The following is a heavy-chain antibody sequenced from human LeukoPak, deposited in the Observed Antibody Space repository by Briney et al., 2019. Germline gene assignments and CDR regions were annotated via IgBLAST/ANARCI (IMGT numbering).Heavy chain of an antibody. V-gene: IGHV4-34*01. Sequence: SETLSLTCAVYGGSFSGYYWSWIRQPPGKGLEWIGEINHSGSTNYNPSLKSRVTIPVDASKNLFALKLSSVTAADTAVYYCARDRYCSGGSCYLGWFDPWGQGTLVTVSS. J-gene: IGHJ5*02. CDR1: GGSFSGYY. CDR2: INHSGST. CDR3: ARDRYCSGGSCYLGWFDP. D-gene: IGHD2-15*01.